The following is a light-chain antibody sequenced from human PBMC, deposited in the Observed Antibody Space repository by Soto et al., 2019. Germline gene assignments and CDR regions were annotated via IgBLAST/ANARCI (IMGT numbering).Light chain of an antibody. V-gene: IGLV2-8*01. CDR2: EVN. CDR3: SPYAGSNWYV. J-gene: IGLJ1*01. CDR1: NSDVGGYNY. Sequence: QSVLTQPSSASGSPGQSVTISCPGTNSDVGGYNYVSWYQQYPGKAPKLIIYEVNERPSGVPDRFSGSKSGNTASLTVSGLQTADEADYYCSPYAGSNWYVFGTGTKVTVL.